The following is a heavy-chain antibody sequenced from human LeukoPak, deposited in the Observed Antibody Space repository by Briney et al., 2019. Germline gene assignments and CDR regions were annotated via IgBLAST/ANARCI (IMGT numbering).Heavy chain of an antibody. J-gene: IGHJ5*02. CDR2: IYYSGST. V-gene: IGHV4-39*07. CDR1: GGSISSYY. CDR3: ARGPLVGANWFDP. Sequence: MSSETLSLTCTVSGGSISSYYWGWIRQPPGKGLEWIGSIYYSGSTYYNPSLKSRVTISVDTSKNQFSLKLSSVTAADTAVYYCARGPLVGANWFDPWGQGTLVTVSS. D-gene: IGHD1-26*01.